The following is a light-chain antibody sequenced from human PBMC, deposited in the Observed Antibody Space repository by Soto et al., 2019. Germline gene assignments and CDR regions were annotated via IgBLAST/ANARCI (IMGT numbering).Light chain of an antibody. Sequence: EIVLTQSPGTLSLSPGERATLSCRASQSVSSSYLAWYQRKPGQAPRLLIYDTSSRATGVPDRFSGSGSGKDFPLTISRLEAEDFAVFFCQQYGSSPRTFGGGTKGEIK. CDR1: QSVSSSY. CDR3: QQYGSSPRT. CDR2: DTS. V-gene: IGKV3-20*01. J-gene: IGKJ4*01.